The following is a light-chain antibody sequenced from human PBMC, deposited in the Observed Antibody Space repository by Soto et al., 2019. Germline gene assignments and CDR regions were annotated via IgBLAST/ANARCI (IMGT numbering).Light chain of an antibody. CDR3: QQHISWPLT. CDR2: KAS. Sequence: MTQSPLSLPVTPGEPASISCRSSQSISSWLAWYQQKPGKAPKLLIYKASSLESGVPSRFSGSGSGTEFTLTISNLEPEDFAVYYCQQHISWPLTFGGGTKVDIK. J-gene: IGKJ4*01. V-gene: IGKV1-5*03. CDR1: QSISSW.